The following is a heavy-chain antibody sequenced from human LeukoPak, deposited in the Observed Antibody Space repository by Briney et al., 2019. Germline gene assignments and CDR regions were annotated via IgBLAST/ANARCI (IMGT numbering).Heavy chain of an antibody. CDR1: GGSLSTYY. Sequence: SETLSLTCTLSGGSLSTYYWSWIRQPPRKGLEWIGYIYHSGSTNYNPSLKSRVTISVDTSKNQFSLKLSSVTAAERAVYYCARGGGYASPIGYWGQGALVTVSS. V-gene: IGHV4-59*01. J-gene: IGHJ4*02. D-gene: IGHD5-12*01. CDR2: IYHSGST. CDR3: ARGGGYASPIGY.